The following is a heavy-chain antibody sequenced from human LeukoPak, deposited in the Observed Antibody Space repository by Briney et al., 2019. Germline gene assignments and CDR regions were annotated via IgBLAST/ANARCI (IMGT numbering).Heavy chain of an antibody. D-gene: IGHD2-15*01. CDR2: ISSGGGGT. J-gene: IGHJ4*02. Sequence: PGGSLRLSCAASGFTFSSYAMSWVRQAPGKGLEWVSAISSGGGGTYYADSVKGRFTISRDNSKNTLYLQMNSLRAEDTAVYYCAKAYLLNKEVAFDDWGQGTLVTVSS. CDR3: AKAYLLNKEVAFDD. V-gene: IGHV3-23*01. CDR1: GFTFSSYA.